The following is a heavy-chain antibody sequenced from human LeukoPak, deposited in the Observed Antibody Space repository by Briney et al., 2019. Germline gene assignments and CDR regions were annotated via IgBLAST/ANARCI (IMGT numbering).Heavy chain of an antibody. CDR3: AREPTYYDILTGYYPDALDI. Sequence: PSQTLSLTCTVSGGSISSGDYYWSWIRQPPGKGLEWIGYIYYSGSTYYNPSLKSRVTISVDTSKNQFSLKLSSVTAADTAVYYCAREPTYYDILTGYYPDALDIWGQGTMVTVSS. V-gene: IGHV4-30-4*08. CDR1: GGSISSGDYY. J-gene: IGHJ3*02. CDR2: IYYSGST. D-gene: IGHD3-9*01.